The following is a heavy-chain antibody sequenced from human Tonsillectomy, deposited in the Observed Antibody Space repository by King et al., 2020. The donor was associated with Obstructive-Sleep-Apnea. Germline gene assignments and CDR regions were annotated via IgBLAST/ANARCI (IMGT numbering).Heavy chain of an antibody. J-gene: IGHJ4*02. V-gene: IGHV3-15*01. Sequence: EVQLVESGGGLVKPGGSLRLSCAASGFTFSNAWMSWVRQAPGKGLEWVGRIKSKTYGGTTNYAAPVKGRFTISTDDSKNTLYLQMNSLKTEDTAVYYCTTRPPGGATTFDYWGQGTLVTVSS. CDR1: GFTFSNAW. D-gene: IGHD1-26*01. CDR3: TTRPPGGATTFDY. CDR2: IKSKTYGGTT.